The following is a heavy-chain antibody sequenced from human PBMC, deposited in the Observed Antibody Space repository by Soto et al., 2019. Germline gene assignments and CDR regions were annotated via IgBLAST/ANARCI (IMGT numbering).Heavy chain of an antibody. D-gene: IGHD6-13*01. Sequence: EVPLVESGGGLVQPGGSLRLSCAASGFTVSSNYLSWVRQAPGKGLEWVSVIYSGGSTYYADSVKGRFTISRDTSKNTLYLQMNSLRAEDTAVYYCAKDGATAGTRLDYWGQGTLVTVSS. J-gene: IGHJ4*02. V-gene: IGHV3-66*01. CDR2: IYSGGST. CDR1: GFTVSSNY. CDR3: AKDGATAGTRLDY.